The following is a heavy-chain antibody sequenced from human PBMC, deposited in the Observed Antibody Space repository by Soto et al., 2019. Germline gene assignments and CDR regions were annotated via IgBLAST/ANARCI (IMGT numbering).Heavy chain of an antibody. V-gene: IGHV3-30-3*01. CDR3: ARAMRFGERQGIDAFDI. CDR2: ISYDGSNK. D-gene: IGHD3-10*01. J-gene: IGHJ3*02. CDR1: GFTFSSYA. Sequence: GGSLRLSCAASGFTFSSYAMHCVRQAPGKGLEWVAVISYDGSNKYYADSVKGRFTISRDNSKNTLYLQMNSLRAEDTAVYYCARAMRFGERQGIDAFDIWGQGTMVTVSS.